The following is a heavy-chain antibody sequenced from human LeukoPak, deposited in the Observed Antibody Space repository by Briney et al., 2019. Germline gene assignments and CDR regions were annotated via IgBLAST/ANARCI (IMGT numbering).Heavy chain of an antibody. CDR1: GGTFSSHIYG. V-gene: IGHV1-69*04. CDR2: IIPTSGKV. CDR3: ARAVQYPSYSSIGGGWFDP. Sequence: SVKVSCKASGGTFSSHIYGITWVRQAPGPGLQWMGRIIPTSGKVNYSQKFQGRVTITADKSTSTSHMELSSLRSEDTAVYYCARAVQYPSYSSIGGGWFDPWGQGTLVTVSS. J-gene: IGHJ5*02. D-gene: IGHD6-13*01.